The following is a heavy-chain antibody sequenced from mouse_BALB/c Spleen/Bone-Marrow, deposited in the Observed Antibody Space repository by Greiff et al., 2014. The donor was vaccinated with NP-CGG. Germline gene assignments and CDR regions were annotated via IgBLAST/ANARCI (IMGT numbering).Heavy chain of an antibody. Sequence: EVKLMESGPELVKPGASVRISCKTSGYTFTEYTMHWVKQSHGKSLEWIGGINPNNGGTIYNQKFKGKATLTVDKSSSTAYMELCSLTSEDSAVYYCARKDYGYNYVMDYWGQGTSVTVSS. CDR3: ARKDYGYNYVMDY. V-gene: IGHV1-18*01. D-gene: IGHD1-2*01. J-gene: IGHJ4*01. CDR1: GYTFTEYT. CDR2: INPNNGGT.